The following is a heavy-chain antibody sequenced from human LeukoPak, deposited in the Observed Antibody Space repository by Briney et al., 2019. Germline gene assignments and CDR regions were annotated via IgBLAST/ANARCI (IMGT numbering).Heavy chain of an antibody. Sequence: SETLSLTCTVSGGSISSYYWSWIRQSPGKGLEWIGYVFYSGKTDYSPSLRSRVSMSVDTSKNQFSLKLSSVTAADTAVYYCARDPRGGFGELYFDYWGQGTLVTVSS. V-gene: IGHV4-59*12. CDR3: ARDPRGGFGELYFDY. D-gene: IGHD3-10*01. CDR2: VFYSGKT. J-gene: IGHJ4*02. CDR1: GGSISSYY.